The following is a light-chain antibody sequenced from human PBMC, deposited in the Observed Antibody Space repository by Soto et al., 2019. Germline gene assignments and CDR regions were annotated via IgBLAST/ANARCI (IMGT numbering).Light chain of an antibody. CDR1: QSILYNSNNKNY. J-gene: IGKJ3*01. Sequence: DIVMTQSPDSLAVSLGERATINCKSSQSILYNSNNKNYLAWYQQKPGQPPKLLTYGASTRESGVPDRFSGSGSGTDFTLTISSLQAEDVAVYFCQQYYSSPFTFGPGTKVDIK. CDR2: GAS. V-gene: IGKV4-1*01. CDR3: QQYYSSPFT.